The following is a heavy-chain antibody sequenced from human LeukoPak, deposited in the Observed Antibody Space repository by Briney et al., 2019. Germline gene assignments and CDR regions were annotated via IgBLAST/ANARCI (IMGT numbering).Heavy chain of an antibody. CDR1: GFTFDDYA. CDR3: AKGTNSGWYLIAFDI. V-gene: IGHV3-9*01. D-gene: IGHD6-19*01. CDR2: ISWNSGSI. J-gene: IGHJ3*02. Sequence: GGSLRLSCAASGFTFDDYAMHWVRQAPGKGLEWVSGISWNSGSIGYADSVKGRFTISRDNAKNSLYLQMNSLRAEDTALYYCAKGTNSGWYLIAFDIWGQGTMVTVSS.